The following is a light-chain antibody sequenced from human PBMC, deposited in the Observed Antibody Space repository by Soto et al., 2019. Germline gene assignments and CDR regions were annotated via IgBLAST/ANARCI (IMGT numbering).Light chain of an antibody. Sequence: EIVLTQSPGPLSSSPGDRAALSCRTTQILNGGSLAWYQVKPGQAPRLLMYDSSIRAAGVPNRFSGSGSGTDFTLTISRLETEDFAVYYCQLYGSSPELTFGGGTKVEIK. CDR3: QLYGSSPELT. J-gene: IGKJ4*01. CDR1: QILNGGS. CDR2: DSS. V-gene: IGKV3-20*01.